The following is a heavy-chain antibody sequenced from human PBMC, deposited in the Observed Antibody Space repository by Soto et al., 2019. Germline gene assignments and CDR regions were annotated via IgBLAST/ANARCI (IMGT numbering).Heavy chain of an antibody. V-gene: IGHV3-72*01. CDR2: TKNKANSYTT. CDR1: GFIFSDHY. CDR3: ARDPGDSSGWRYFQH. J-gene: IGHJ1*01. Sequence: GGSLRLSCAASGFIFSDHYMDWVRQAPGKGLEWVGRTKNKANSYTTEYAASVKGRFTISRDDSKNSLYLQMNSLKTEDTAVYYCARDPGDSSGWRYFQHWGQGTLVTVSS. D-gene: IGHD6-19*01.